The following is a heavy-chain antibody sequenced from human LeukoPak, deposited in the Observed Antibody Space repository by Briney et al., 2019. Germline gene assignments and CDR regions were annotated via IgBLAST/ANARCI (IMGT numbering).Heavy chain of an antibody. CDR1: GFTFSSYW. D-gene: IGHD3-10*01. CDR2: TKPDGSEK. Sequence: PGGSLRLSCAASGFTFSSYWMSWVRQSPGKGLEWVANTKPDGSEKYFMDSVKGRFTISRDNAKNALYPEMNSLRAEDTAEYFCARERMYSGSGSTYPYYDYWGQGTLVTVSS. J-gene: IGHJ4*02. V-gene: IGHV3-7*01. CDR3: ARERMYSGSGSTYPYYDY.